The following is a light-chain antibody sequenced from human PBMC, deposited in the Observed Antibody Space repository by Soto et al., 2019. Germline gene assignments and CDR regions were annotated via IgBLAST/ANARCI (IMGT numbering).Light chain of an antibody. V-gene: IGLV1-47*01. CDR1: SSNIGINF. J-gene: IGLJ2*01. Sequence: QSVLTQPPSASGTPGQRVTISCSGSSSNIGINFVSWYQQFPGTAPKLLVYGNGQRPSGVPDRFSDSKSGTSASLAISGLRSEDEAIYYCAAWDDSLIGPVFGGGTKVTVL. CDR2: GNG. CDR3: AAWDDSLIGPV.